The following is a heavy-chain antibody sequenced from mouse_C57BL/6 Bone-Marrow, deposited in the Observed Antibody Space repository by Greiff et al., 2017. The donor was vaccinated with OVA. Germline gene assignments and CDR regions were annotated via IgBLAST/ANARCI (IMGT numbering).Heavy chain of an antibody. J-gene: IGHJ2*01. CDR3: AREAGDY. V-gene: IGHV5-4*01. CDR1: GFTFSSYA. CDR2: ISDGGSYT. D-gene: IGHD4-1*01. Sequence: DVMLVESGGGLVKPGGSLKLSCAASGFTFSSYAMSWVRQTPEKRLEWVATISDGGSYTYYPDNVKGRFTISRDNAKNNLYLQMSHLKSEDTAMYYCAREAGDYWGQGTTLTVSS.